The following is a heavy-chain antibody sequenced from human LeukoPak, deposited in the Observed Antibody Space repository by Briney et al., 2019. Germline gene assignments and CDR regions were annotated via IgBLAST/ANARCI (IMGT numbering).Heavy chain of an antibody. CDR2: VDRDGRIT. V-gene: IGHV3-74*01. CDR3: ARDLVVVTGISDY. D-gene: IGHD2-21*02. J-gene: IGHJ4*02. CDR1: GFTFSTYW. Sequence: GGSLRLSCAASGFTFSTYWMHWVRQAPGKGLVWVSGVDRDGRITGYVDSVKGRFTISRDNAKNSLYLQMNSLRAEDTAVYYCARDLVVVTGISDYWGQGTLVTVSS.